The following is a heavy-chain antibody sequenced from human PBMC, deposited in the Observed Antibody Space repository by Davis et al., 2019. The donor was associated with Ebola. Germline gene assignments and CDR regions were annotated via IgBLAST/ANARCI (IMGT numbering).Heavy chain of an antibody. V-gene: IGHV4-59*12. CDR1: GGSISSSY. J-gene: IGHJ6*02. Sequence: SETLSLTCTVSGGSISSSYWSWIRQPPGKGLEWIGYMYYSGSTDYNPSLQSRVTISVDRSKNQFSLKLSSVTAADTAVYYCARAYDGMDVWGQGTTVTVSS. CDR2: MYYSGST. CDR3: ARAYDGMDV.